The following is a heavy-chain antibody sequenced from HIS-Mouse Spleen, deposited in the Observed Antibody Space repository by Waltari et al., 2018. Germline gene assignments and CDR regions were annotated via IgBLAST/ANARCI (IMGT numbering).Heavy chain of an antibody. CDR3: ARHPEIAAAVGAFDI. J-gene: IGHJ3*02. CDR2: IIPILGIA. Sequence: QVQLVQSGAEVKKPGSSVKVSCKASGGTFSSYAISRVLQAPGQGLEWMGRIIPILGIANYAQKFQGRVTITADKSTSTAYMELSSLRSEDTAVYYCARHPEIAAAVGAFDIWGQGTMVTVSS. D-gene: IGHD6-13*01. V-gene: IGHV1-69*04. CDR1: GGTFSSYA.